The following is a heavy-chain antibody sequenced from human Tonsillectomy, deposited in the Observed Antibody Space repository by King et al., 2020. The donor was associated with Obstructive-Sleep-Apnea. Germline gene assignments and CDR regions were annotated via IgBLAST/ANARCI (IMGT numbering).Heavy chain of an antibody. Sequence: QLVQSGAEVKKPGESLKISCKGSGYRFTNYWIGWVRQMPGKGLEWMGIIYPGDSDTRYSPSFQGQVTISADKSNSTAYLQWSSLKASDTAIFYCARLAVAGEAPHYYYYGMDVWGQGTTVTVSS. CDR2: IYPGDSDT. CDR3: ARLAVAGEAPHYYYYGMDV. D-gene: IGHD6-19*01. J-gene: IGHJ6*02. CDR1: GYRFTNYW. V-gene: IGHV5-51*01.